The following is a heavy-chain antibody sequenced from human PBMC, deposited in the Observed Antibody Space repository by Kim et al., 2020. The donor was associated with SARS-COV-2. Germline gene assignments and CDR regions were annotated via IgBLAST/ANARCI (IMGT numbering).Heavy chain of an antibody. CDR2: INTNTGHP. CDR1: GYTFTSYA. D-gene: IGHD3-10*01. Sequence: ASVKVSCKASGYTFTSYAMNWVLQAPGQGSEWMGWINTNTGHPTYAQGFTGRFVFSLETAVRTAYLQISSLKAEDTAVDYCASMVQGVMRGMDVWGQGTTVTVTS. V-gene: IGHV7-4-1*02. J-gene: IGHJ6*02. CDR3: ASMVQGVMRGMDV.